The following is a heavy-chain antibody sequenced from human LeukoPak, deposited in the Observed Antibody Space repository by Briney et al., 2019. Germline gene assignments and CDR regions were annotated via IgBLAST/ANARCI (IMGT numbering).Heavy chain of an antibody. J-gene: IGHJ5*02. CDR1: GYSFTSYW. CDR3: ARGGKSAYAWFDP. D-gene: IGHD5-12*01. CDR2: IDPSDSYT. V-gene: IGHV5-10-1*01. Sequence: HGESPKISCKGSGYSFTSYWISWVRQMPGKGLEWMGTIDPSDSYTNYSPSFQGHVTISADKSISTAYLQWSSLKASDTAMYYCARGGKSAYAWFDPWGQGALVTVSS.